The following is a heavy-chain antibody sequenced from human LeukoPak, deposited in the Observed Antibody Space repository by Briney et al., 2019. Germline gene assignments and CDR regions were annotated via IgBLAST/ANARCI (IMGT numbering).Heavy chain of an antibody. CDR1: ALRVSCYD. V-gene: IGHV3-48*03. D-gene: IGHD6-25*01. J-gene: IGHJ1*01. CDR3: APTAAGLHRSPCTEYLQD. Sequence: PGGSLRLSCVAAALRVSCYDMHWDRQAPGKGLEWVAYISTSGSSIDYADSVKGRFTISRDNGKSSVFLQMNSLRVEDTAVYYCAPTAAGLHRSPCTEYLQDWVQGTLVTVSS. CDR2: ISTSGSSI.